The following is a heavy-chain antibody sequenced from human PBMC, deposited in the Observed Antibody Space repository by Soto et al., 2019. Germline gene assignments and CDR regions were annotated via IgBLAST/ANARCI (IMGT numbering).Heavy chain of an antibody. CDR2: INHSGNT. V-gene: IGHV4-34*01. Sequence: SETLSLTCAVYGASLSDNYCNWLRQPPGKGLEWIGEINHSGNTNYNPSLRSRVTISIDTSKNQLSLNLRSVSAADTAVYYCARDMHAGFTHYFDPWGQGTLVTVSS. D-gene: IGHD1-26*01. CDR1: GASLSDNY. J-gene: IGHJ5*02. CDR3: ARDMHAGFTHYFDP.